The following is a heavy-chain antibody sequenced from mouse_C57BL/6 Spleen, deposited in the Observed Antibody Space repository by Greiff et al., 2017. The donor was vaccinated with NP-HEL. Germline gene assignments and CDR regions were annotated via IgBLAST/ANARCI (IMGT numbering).Heavy chain of an antibody. D-gene: IGHD2-12*01. J-gene: IGHJ3*01. CDR3: ARHGPTIVAWFAY. CDR2: ISSGGSYT. Sequence: EVMLVESGGDLVKPGGSLKLSCAASGFTFSSYGMSWVRQTPDKRLEWVATISSGGSYTYYPDSVKGRFTISRDNAKNTLYLQMSSLKSEDTAMYYCARHGPTIVAWFAYWGQGTLVTVSA. V-gene: IGHV5-6*01. CDR1: GFTFSSYG.